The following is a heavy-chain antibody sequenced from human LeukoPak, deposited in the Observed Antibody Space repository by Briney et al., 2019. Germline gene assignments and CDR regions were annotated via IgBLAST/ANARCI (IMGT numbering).Heavy chain of an antibody. Sequence: GGSLRLSCAASGFTFSSYAMSWVRQAPGKGLEWVSGTSGSGGSTYYADSVKGRFTISRDNSKNTLYLQMNSLRAEDTAVYFCSKDRYGGYVYNAMDVWGQGTTVTVSS. CDR3: SKDRYGGYVYNAMDV. CDR1: GFTFSSYA. J-gene: IGHJ6*02. D-gene: IGHD5-12*01. V-gene: IGHV3-23*01. CDR2: TSGSGGST.